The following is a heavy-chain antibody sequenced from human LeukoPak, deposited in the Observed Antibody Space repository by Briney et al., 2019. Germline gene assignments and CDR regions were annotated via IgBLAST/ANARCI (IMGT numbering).Heavy chain of an antibody. D-gene: IGHD1-26*01. V-gene: IGHV4-4*02. J-gene: IGHJ4*02. CDR2: IYHSGST. CDR1: GGSISSSNW. Sequence: SETLSLTCAVSGGSISSSNWWSWVRQPPGKGLEWIGEIYHSGSTNYNPSLKSRVTISVDTSKNQFSLKLSSVTAADTAVYYCARRGSYRPLFDYWGQGTLVTVSS. CDR3: ARRGSYRPLFDY.